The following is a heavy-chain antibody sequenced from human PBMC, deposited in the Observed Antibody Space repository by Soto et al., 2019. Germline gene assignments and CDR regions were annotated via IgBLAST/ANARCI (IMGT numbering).Heavy chain of an antibody. CDR3: AREVVTMVRGVIITGYYGMDV. CDR2: ISSRSSDI. V-gene: IGHV3-21*06. D-gene: IGHD3-10*01. CDR1: GFTFSIYS. J-gene: IGHJ6*02. Sequence: GGSLRLSCAASGFTFSIYSMNWVRQAPGKRLEWVSSISSRSSDIYYADSVKGRFTISRDNAKNSLYLQMTSLRAEDTAVYYCAREVVTMVRGVIITGYYGMDVWGQGTTVTVSS.